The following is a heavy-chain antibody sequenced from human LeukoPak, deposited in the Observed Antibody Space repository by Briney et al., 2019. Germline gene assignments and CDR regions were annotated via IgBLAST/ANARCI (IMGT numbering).Heavy chain of an antibody. CDR2: INPNSGGT. V-gene: IGHV1-2*04. Sequence: ASVKVSCKASGYTFTGYYVHCVRQAPGQGLEWMGWINPNSGGTNYAQKFQGWVTMTRDTSISTAYMELSRLRSDDTAVYYCARGLGYSGYDWHYYFDYWGQGTLVTVSS. D-gene: IGHD5-12*01. CDR1: GYTFTGYY. J-gene: IGHJ4*02. CDR3: ARGLGYSGYDWHYYFDY.